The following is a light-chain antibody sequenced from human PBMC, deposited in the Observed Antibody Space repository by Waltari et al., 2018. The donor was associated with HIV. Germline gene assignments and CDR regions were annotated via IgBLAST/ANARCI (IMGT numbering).Light chain of an antibody. V-gene: IGKV1-5*03. J-gene: IGKJ1*01. CDR1: QRISSW. CDR3: QQYNSYSLWT. CDR2: MAS. Sequence: DIHMIQPPSSLSASVGDTVTITCRATQRISSWLAWFQQKPGKAPKLLIYMASSLESGVPSRFSGSGSETEFTLTISSLQPDDCATYYCQQYNSYSLWTFGQGTKVEIK.